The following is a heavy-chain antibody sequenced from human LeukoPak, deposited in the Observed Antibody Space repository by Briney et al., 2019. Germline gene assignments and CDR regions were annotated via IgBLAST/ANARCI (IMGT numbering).Heavy chain of an antibody. Sequence: PSETLSLTCTVSGGSISCGDYYWSWIRQPPGKGLKWIGYIFYSGNTNYNPSLKSRVTISVDTSKNQFSLKLSSVTAADTAVYYCARATYIVVVVAASWFDPWGQGTLVTVSS. CDR2: IFYSGNT. D-gene: IGHD2-15*01. V-gene: IGHV4-30-4*01. J-gene: IGHJ5*02. CDR3: ARATYIVVVVAASWFDP. CDR1: GGSISCGDYY.